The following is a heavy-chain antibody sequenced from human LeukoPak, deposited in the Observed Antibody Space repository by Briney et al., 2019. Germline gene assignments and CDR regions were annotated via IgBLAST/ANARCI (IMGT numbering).Heavy chain of an antibody. CDR3: ARVISAAGIDY. V-gene: IGHV3-21*01. D-gene: IGHD6-13*01. J-gene: IGHJ4*02. CDR2: ISSSSSYI. Sequence: GGSLRLSCAASGFTFSSYSMNWVRQALGKGLEWVSSISSSSSYIYYADSVKGRFTISRDSAKNSLYLQMNSLRAEDTAVYYCARVISAAGIDYWGQGTLVTVSS. CDR1: GFTFSSYS.